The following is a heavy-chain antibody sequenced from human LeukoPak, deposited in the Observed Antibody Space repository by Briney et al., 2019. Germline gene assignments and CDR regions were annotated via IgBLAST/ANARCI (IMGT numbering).Heavy chain of an antibody. CDR1: GFTFDEYG. CDR3: ARARVTGTGGYYFDY. Sequence: GGSLRLSCAASGFTFDEYGMSWVRHAPGKGLEWVSGINWNGGSTGYADSVKGRFSISRDNAKNSLYLQMNSLRAEDTALYYCARARVTGTGGYYFDYWGQGTLVTVSS. CDR2: INWNGGST. V-gene: IGHV3-20*04. J-gene: IGHJ4*02. D-gene: IGHD1-20*01.